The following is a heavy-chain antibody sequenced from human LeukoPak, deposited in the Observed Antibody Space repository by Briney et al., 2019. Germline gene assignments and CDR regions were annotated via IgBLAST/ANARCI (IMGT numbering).Heavy chain of an antibody. V-gene: IGHV1-18*01. J-gene: IGHJ4*02. CDR1: GYTFTSYG. CDR3: ARGRLRLGELSLFGY. D-gene: IGHD3-16*02. Sequence: ASVKVSCKASGYTFTSYGISWVRQAPGQGLEWMGWISAYNGNTNYAQKLQGRVTMTTDTSTSTAYMELRSLRSDDTAVYYCARGRLRLGELSLFGYWGQGTLVTVSS. CDR2: ISAYNGNT.